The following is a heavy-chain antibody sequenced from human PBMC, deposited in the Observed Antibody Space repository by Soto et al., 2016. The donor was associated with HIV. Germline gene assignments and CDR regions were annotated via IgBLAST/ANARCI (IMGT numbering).Heavy chain of an antibody. V-gene: IGHV1-18*01. D-gene: IGHD5-12*01. Sequence: QVQLVQSGAEVKKPGASVKVSCKTSGYSFTSYGLSWVRQAPGQGLEWMGWISAYDGEPNYEQRLQGRVTMTTDRSTRTAYMELRNLRSDDTAIYYCAREDGYGGYARMDVWGQGTNGHRLL. CDR1: GYSFTSYG. J-gene: IGHJ6*02. CDR2: ISAYDGEP. CDR3: AREDGYGGYARMDV.